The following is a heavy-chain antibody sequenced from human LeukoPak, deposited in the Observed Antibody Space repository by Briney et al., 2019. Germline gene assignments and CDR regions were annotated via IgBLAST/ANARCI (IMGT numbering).Heavy chain of an antibody. J-gene: IGHJ4*02. CDR2: IYTSGST. Sequence: SSETLSLTCTVSGGSISSGDYYWSWIRQPPGKGLEWIGYIYTSGSTDYNPSLKSRVTISVDTSKNQFSLKLSSVTAADTAVYYCARKKSGYANYYFDYWGQGTLVTVSS. CDR1: GGSISSGDYY. V-gene: IGHV4-30-4*01. D-gene: IGHD5-18*01. CDR3: ARKKSGYANYYFDY.